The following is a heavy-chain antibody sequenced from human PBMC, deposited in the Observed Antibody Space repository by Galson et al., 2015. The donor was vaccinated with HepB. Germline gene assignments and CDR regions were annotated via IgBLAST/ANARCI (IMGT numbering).Heavy chain of an antibody. J-gene: IGHJ5*01. Sequence: PALVKPTQTLTLTCTFSGFSLSTTGVGVGWIRQPPGKALEWLALIYWDDDKRYTSSLKNRLTITKDTSKNQVGLSITNMDPVDTATYYCAHRPGYSSRWDQGAWDWFDSWGQGTLVTVSS. V-gene: IGHV2-5*02. CDR2: IYWDDDK. CDR3: AHRPGYSSRWDQGAWDWFDS. D-gene: IGHD6-13*01. CDR1: GFSLSTTGVG.